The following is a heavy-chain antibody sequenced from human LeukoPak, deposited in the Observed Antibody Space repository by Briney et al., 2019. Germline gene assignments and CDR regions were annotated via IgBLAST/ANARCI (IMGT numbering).Heavy chain of an antibody. D-gene: IGHD4-23*01. CDR3: ASFSDYGGNFFDY. Sequence: PSETLSLTCAVYGGSFNNYYWNWIRQPPGEGLEWIGELSHSGSTRYNPSLKSRVTISVDTSKNQFSLKLSSVTAADTAVYYCASFSDYGGNFFDYWGQGTLVTVSS. CDR2: LSHSGST. V-gene: IGHV4-34*01. CDR1: GGSFNNYY. J-gene: IGHJ4*02.